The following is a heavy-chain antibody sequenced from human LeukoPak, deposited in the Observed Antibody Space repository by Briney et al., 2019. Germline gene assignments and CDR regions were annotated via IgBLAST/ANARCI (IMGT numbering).Heavy chain of an antibody. J-gene: IGHJ3*01. Sequence: SQTLSLTCAIFGDSVSSNSAAWNWIRQSPSRGLEWQGRTYYRSKWYNDYAVSVKSRITINPDTSKNQSSLQLSSVTPEDTAVYYCARILGVASLDAFDVWGQGTMVTVSS. D-gene: IGHD2-8*02. CDR1: GDSVSSNSAA. CDR3: ARILGVASLDAFDV. CDR2: TYYRSKWYN. V-gene: IGHV6-1*01.